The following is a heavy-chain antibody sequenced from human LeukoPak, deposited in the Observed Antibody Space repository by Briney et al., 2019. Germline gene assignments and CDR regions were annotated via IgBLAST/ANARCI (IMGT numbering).Heavy chain of an antibody. Sequence: SVKVSCKASGGTFSSYAISWVRQAPGQGLEWMGGIIPIFGTANYAQKFQGRVTITTDESTSTAYMELSSLRSEDTAVYYCARGNCSSTSCYGYYYYYYMDVWGKGTTVTLSS. V-gene: IGHV1-69*05. CDR3: ARGNCSSTSCYGYYYYYYMDV. J-gene: IGHJ6*03. D-gene: IGHD2-2*01. CDR1: GGTFSSYA. CDR2: IIPIFGTA.